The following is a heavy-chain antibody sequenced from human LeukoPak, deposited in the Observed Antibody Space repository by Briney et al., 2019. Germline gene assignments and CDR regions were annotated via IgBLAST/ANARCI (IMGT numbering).Heavy chain of an antibody. V-gene: IGHV1-69*05. J-gene: IGHJ5*02. CDR2: IIPIFGTA. CDR3: ARRSIGLYGPLFDP. CDR1: GGTFSSYA. D-gene: IGHD2/OR15-2a*01. Sequence: AASVKVSCKASGGTFSSYAISWVRQAPGQGLEWMGRIIPIFGTANYAQKFQGRVTTTTDESTSTAYMELSSLRSEDTVVYYCARRSIGLYGPLFDPWGQGTLVTVSS.